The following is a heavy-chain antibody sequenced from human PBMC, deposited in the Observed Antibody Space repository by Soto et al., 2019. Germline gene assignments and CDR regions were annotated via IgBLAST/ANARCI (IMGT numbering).Heavy chain of an antibody. Sequence: PSETLSLTCTVSGGSISSSSYYWGWIRQPPGKGLEWIGSIYYSGSTYYNPSLKSRVTISVDTSKNQFSLKLSSVTAADTAVYYCASPTAMITFGGVIAPFDYWGQGTLVTVSS. D-gene: IGHD3-16*02. CDR1: GGSISSSSYY. V-gene: IGHV4-39*01. CDR2: IYYSGST. CDR3: ASPTAMITFGGVIAPFDY. J-gene: IGHJ4*02.